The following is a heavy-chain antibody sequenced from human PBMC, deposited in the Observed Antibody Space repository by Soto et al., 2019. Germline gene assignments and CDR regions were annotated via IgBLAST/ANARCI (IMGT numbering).Heavy chain of an antibody. CDR1: WDSVSSNSAA. J-gene: IGHJ6*02. D-gene: IGHD6-19*01. Sequence: PSETLSLTCAISWDSVSSNSAAWNWIRQSPSRGLEWLGRTYYRSKWYNDYAVSVKSRITINPDTSKNQFSLQLNSVTPEDTAVYYCARGAVAGHYYYYGMDVWGQGTTVTVSS. CDR2: TYYRSKWYN. CDR3: ARGAVAGHYYYYGMDV. V-gene: IGHV6-1*01.